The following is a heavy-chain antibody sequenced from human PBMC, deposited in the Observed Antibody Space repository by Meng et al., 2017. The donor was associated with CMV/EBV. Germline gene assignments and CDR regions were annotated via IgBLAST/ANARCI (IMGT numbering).Heavy chain of an antibody. Sequence: SGPTLVKPTQTLTLTCTFFGFSLSTSGVGVGWIRQPPGKALEWLALIYWNDDKRYSPSLKSRLTITKDTSKNQVVLTMTNMDPVDTATYYCARLGYCTNGACYYPLYFDYWGQGTLVTVSS. J-gene: IGHJ4*02. CDR1: GFSLSTSGVG. D-gene: IGHD2-8*01. V-gene: IGHV2-5*01. CDR2: IYWNDDK. CDR3: ARLGYCTNGACYYPLYFDY.